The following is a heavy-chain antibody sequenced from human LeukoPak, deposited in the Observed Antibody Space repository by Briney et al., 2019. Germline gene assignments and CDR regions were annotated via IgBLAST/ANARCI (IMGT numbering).Heavy chain of an antibody. Sequence: GGSLRLSCVASGFTFNNYAMSWVRQAPGKGLEWVSGISIRGDGTYYADSVKGRFTISRDKSYNTLYLQMNSLRAEDTAVYYCVRAAPRDCSSTSCSLFDNWGQGTLVTVPS. CDR3: VRAAPRDCSSTSCSLFDN. J-gene: IGHJ4*02. V-gene: IGHV3-23*01. D-gene: IGHD2-2*01. CDR2: ISIRGDGT. CDR1: GFTFNNYA.